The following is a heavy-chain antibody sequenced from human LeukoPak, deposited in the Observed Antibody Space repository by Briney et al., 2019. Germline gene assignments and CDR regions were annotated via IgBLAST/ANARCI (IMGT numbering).Heavy chain of an antibody. J-gene: IGHJ4*02. CDR1: GFTFSRYW. CDR2: ISSDGSST. D-gene: IGHD3-10*01. CDR3: ARDHGSYYFDY. V-gene: IGHV3-74*01. Sequence: PGGSLRLSCVASGFTFSRYWIHWVRHAPGKGLVWVSSISSDGSSTIYADSVKGRFTISRDNAKNTLSLQMNSLRAEDTAVYYCARDHGSYYFDYWGQGILVTVSS.